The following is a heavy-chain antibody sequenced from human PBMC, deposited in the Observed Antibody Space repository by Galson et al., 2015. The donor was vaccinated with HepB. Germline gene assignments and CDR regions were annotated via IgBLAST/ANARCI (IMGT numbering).Heavy chain of an antibody. J-gene: IGHJ4*02. CDR3: ARDALLPGYSSSARGFDY. CDR2: IYSGGST. CDR1: GFTVSSNY. V-gene: IGHV3-66*01. D-gene: IGHD6-6*01. Sequence: SLRLSCAASGFTVSSNYMSWVRQAPGKGLEWVSVIYSGGSTYYADSVKGRFTISRDNSKNTLYLQMNSLRAEDTAVYYCARDALLPGYSSSARGFDYWGQGTLVTVSS.